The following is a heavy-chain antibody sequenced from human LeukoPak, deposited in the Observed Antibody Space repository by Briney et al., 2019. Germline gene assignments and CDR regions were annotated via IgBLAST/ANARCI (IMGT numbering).Heavy chain of an antibody. CDR2: ITRSSSYI. D-gene: IGHD3-9*01. CDR1: GFTFTSYN. V-gene: IGHV3-21*01. J-gene: IGHJ4*02. CDR3: ARGLYYAILTGYYNGGLDY. Sequence: GRSLRLSCAASGFTFTSYNMNWVRQAPGKLLKWVSSITRSSSYIYYADSVKGRFTISRDNSKNRLYLQMGSLRAEDMAVYYCARGLYYAILTGYYNGGLDYWGQGTLVTVSS.